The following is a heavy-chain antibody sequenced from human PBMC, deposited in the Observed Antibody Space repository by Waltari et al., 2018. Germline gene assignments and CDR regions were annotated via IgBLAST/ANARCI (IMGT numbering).Heavy chain of an antibody. CDR3: ARDQGYCSGGSCFYHFYYMDV. D-gene: IGHD2-15*01. CDR1: GFTFSSYW. CDR2: IKEDGSEK. Sequence: EVQLVESGGGLVQPGGSLRLSCEASGFTFSSYWMSWVRQAPGQGREWVANIKEDGSEKYYVDSVKGRFTISRDNAQNSLYLQMKSLRVEDTAVYYCARDQGYCSGGSCFYHFYYMDVWGKGTTVTVSS. J-gene: IGHJ6*03. V-gene: IGHV3-7*01.